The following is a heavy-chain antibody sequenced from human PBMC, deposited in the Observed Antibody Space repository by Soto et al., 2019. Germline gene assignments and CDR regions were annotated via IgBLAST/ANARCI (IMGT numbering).Heavy chain of an antibody. Sequence: EVQLVESGGGLVQPGGSLRLSCAASGFTFTTHWMHWVRQVPEKGLAWVARINGDGSETTYADSVRGRLTIFRDNAKIILYLRLINLRVVDTAVYYCAADSPLDGTVAGDYWCQGALVTVSS. V-gene: IGHV3-74*01. J-gene: IGHJ4*02. D-gene: IGHD2-8*02. CDR2: INGDGSET. CDR3: AADSPLDGTVAGDY. CDR1: GFTFTTHW.